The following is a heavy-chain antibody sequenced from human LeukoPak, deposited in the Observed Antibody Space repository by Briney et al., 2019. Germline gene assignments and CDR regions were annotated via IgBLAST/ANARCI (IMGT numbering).Heavy chain of an antibody. Sequence: PSETLSLTCAVYGESFSGYYWSWIRQPPGKGLEWIGEINHSGSTNYNPSLKSRVTISVDTSKNQFSLKLSSVTAADTAVYYCARDSPTTVTPPGWFDPWGQGTLVTVSS. CDR2: INHSGST. V-gene: IGHV4-34*01. J-gene: IGHJ5*02. CDR3: ARDSPTTVTPPGWFDP. CDR1: GESFSGYY. D-gene: IGHD4-17*01.